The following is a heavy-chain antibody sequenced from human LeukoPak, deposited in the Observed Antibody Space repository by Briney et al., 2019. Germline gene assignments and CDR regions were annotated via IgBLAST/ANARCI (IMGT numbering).Heavy chain of an antibody. Sequence: PSETLSLTCTVSGGSISSYYWSWIQQPAGKGLEWIGRIYTSGSTNYNPSLKSRVTMSVDTSKNQFSLKLSSVTAADTAVYYCASSHLPSGPFDPWGQGTLVTVSS. D-gene: IGHD3-10*01. CDR2: IYTSGST. CDR1: GGSISSYY. J-gene: IGHJ5*02. CDR3: ASSHLPSGPFDP. V-gene: IGHV4-4*07.